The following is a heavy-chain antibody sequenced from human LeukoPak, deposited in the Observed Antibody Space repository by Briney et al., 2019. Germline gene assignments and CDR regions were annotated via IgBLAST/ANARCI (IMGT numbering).Heavy chain of an antibody. Sequence: GRSLGLSCAASGFTFSSYGMHWVRQAPGKGLEWVAVISYDGSNEYYADSVKGRFTISRDNAKYTLYLQMNSLRAEDTAVYYCAKVDCLDSCYRYYFDCWGQGTLVTVSS. J-gene: IGHJ4*02. D-gene: IGHD2-15*01. V-gene: IGHV3-30*18. CDR1: GFTFSSYG. CDR2: ISYDGSNE. CDR3: AKVDCLDSCYRYYFDC.